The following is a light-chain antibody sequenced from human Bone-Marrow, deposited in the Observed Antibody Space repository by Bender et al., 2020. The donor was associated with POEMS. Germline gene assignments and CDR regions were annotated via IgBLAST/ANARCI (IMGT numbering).Light chain of an antibody. Sequence: QSVLTQPPSASGTPGQRVTISCSGTSSNIGGYSVNWYQQLPGTAPKLLIYSNSQRPSGVPDRFSGSKSGTSASLAIIGLQSDDEAVYFCAAWDASLNGWVFGGGTKLTVL. CDR2: SNS. V-gene: IGLV1-44*01. J-gene: IGLJ3*02. CDR1: SSNIGGYS. CDR3: AAWDASLNGWV.